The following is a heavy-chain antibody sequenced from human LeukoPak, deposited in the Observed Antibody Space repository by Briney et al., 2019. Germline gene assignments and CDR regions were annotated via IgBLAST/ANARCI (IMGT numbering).Heavy chain of an antibody. J-gene: IGHJ6*03. D-gene: IGHD3-22*01. CDR3: ARDAYYYDSSEPYIYYSYYYYMDV. Sequence: PGGSLRLSCEASGFTLSSYSMNWVRQAPGKGLEWVSYISSRSAFIYYADSVKGRFTISRDNANNSLYLQMNSLSPEDTAVYYCARDAYYYDSSEPYIYYSYYYYMDVWGQGTLVTVSS. CDR1: GFTLSSYS. CDR2: ISSRSAFI. V-gene: IGHV3-48*01.